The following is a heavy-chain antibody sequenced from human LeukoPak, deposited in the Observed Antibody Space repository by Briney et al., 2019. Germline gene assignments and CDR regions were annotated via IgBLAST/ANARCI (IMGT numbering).Heavy chain of an antibody. CDR2: ISYDGSNK. CDR1: GFTFSSYG. V-gene: IGHV3-30*03. CDR3: ARVDDLDAFDI. D-gene: IGHD2-2*03. J-gene: IGHJ3*02. Sequence: GGSLRLSCAASGFTFSSYGMHWVRQAPGKGLEWVAVISYDGSNKYYADSVKGRFTISRDNSKNTLYLQMNSLRAEDTAVYYCARVDDLDAFDIWGQGTMVTVSS.